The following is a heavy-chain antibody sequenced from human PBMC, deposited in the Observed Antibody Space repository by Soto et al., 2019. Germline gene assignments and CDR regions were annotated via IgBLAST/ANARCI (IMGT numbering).Heavy chain of an antibody. CDR2: INTDASRT. CDR1: GFTFSSYW. V-gene: IGHV3-74*01. CDR3: VRGASGRYYMDV. J-gene: IGHJ6*03. D-gene: IGHD3-10*01. Sequence: EVQLVESGGGLVQPGGSLRLSCAASGFTFSSYWIHWVRQGPGKGLVWVSRINTDASRTNYADSVKGRFTISRDNAKNTVYLQVNSLRGEDTALYFCVRGASGRYYMDVWGTGTTVTVSS.